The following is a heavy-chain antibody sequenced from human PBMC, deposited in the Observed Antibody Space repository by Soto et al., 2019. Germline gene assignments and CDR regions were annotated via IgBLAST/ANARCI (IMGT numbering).Heavy chain of an antibody. J-gene: IGHJ4*02. D-gene: IGHD3-3*01. CDR3: AKVPYYDFWRGHFDY. CDR1: GFTFDDYA. CDR2: ISWNSGTI. V-gene: IGHV3-9*01. Sequence: GGSLRLSCAASGFTFDDYAMHWVRQAPGKGLEWVSGISWNSGTIGYADSVKGRFTISRDNAKNSLYLQMNSLRAEDTAFYYCAKVPYYDFWRGHFDYWGQGTPITVSS.